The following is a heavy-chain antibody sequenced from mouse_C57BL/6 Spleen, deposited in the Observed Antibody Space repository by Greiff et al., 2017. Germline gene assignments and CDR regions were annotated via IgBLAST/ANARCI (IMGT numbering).Heavy chain of an antibody. J-gene: IGHJ2*01. CDR1: GYTFPSYW. CDR2: IYPGSGST. Sequence: QVQLQQPGAELVKPGASVKMSCKASGYTFPSYWITWVKQRPGQGLEWIGDIYPGSGSTNSNEKFKSKATLTVDTSSSTAYMQLSSLTSEDSAVYYCAKGGTVVAPYYFDYWGQGTTLTVSS. V-gene: IGHV1-55*01. D-gene: IGHD1-1*01. CDR3: AKGGTVVAPYYFDY.